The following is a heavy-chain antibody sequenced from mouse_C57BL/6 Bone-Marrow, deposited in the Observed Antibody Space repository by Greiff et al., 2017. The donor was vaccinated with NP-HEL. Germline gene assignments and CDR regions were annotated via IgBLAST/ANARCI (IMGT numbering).Heavy chain of an antibody. D-gene: IGHD2-4*01. J-gene: IGHJ3*01. CDR2: ISDGGSYT. V-gene: IGHV5-4*01. CDR3: ARDLSPIYYDYDGFAY. Sequence: EVQLQESGGGLVKPGGSLKLSCAASGFTFSSYAMSWVRQTPEKRLEWVATISDGGSYTYYPDNVKGRFTISRDNAKNNLYLQMSHLKSEDTAMYYCARDLSPIYYDYDGFAYWGQGTLVTVSA. CDR1: GFTFSSYA.